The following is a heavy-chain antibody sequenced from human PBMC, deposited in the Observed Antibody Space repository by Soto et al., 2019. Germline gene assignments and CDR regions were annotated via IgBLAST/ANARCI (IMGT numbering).Heavy chain of an antibody. Sequence: QVQLQQWGARLFKPSETLSLTCAVYGGSFSGYQWSWIRPTPGKGLEWIGEINDSGNINFNPSLKSRVTILLDTPKKQISLKLSSVTAADSAVYYCARGLILWFGDLSRRGGYYYYMDVWGKGTTVTVSS. CDR3: ARGLILWFGDLSRRGGYYYYMDV. D-gene: IGHD3-10*01. CDR2: INDSGNI. V-gene: IGHV4-34*01. J-gene: IGHJ6*03. CDR1: GGSFSGYQ.